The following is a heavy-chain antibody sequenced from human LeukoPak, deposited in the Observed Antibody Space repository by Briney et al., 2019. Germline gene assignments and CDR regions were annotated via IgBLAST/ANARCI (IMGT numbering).Heavy chain of an antibody. CDR1: GGSISSYY. Sequence: SETLSLTCTVSGGSISSYYWSWIRQPPGKGLEWIWYIYYSGSTNYNPSLKSRVTISVDTSKNQFSLKLSSVTAADTAVYYCARDKRGRDYFDYWGQGTLVTVSS. D-gene: IGHD5-24*01. J-gene: IGHJ4*02. CDR2: IYYSGST. V-gene: IGHV4-59*01. CDR3: ARDKRGRDYFDY.